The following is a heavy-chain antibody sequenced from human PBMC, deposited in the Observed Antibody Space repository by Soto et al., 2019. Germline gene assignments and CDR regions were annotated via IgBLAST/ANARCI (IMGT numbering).Heavy chain of an antibody. J-gene: IGHJ4*02. CDR2: ISYDGSNK. V-gene: IGHV3-30-3*01. CDR3: ARDHQQLVLGNWHHFDY. Sequence: PGGSLRLSCAASGFTFSSYAMHWVRQAPGKGLEWVAVISYDGSNKYYADSVKGRFTISRDNSKNTLYLQMNSLRAEDTAVYYCARDHQQLVLGNWHHFDYWGQGTLVTVSS. CDR1: GFTFSSYA. D-gene: IGHD6-6*01.